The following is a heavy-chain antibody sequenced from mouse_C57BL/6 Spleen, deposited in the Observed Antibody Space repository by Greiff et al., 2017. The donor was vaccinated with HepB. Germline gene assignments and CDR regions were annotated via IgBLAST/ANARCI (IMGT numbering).Heavy chain of an antibody. CDR3: ARRNDYPYYFDY. CDR2: IYPGDGDT. D-gene: IGHD2-4*01. J-gene: IGHJ2*01. Sequence: QVQLQQSGPELVKPGASVKISCKASGYAFSSSWMNWVKQRPGKGLEWIGRIYPGDGDTNYNGKFKGKATLTADKSSSTAYMQLSSLTSEDSAVYFCARRNDYPYYFDYGGQGTTLTVSS. CDR1: GYAFSSSW. V-gene: IGHV1-82*01.